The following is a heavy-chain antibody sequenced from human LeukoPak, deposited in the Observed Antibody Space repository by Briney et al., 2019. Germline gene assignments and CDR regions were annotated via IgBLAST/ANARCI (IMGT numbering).Heavy chain of an antibody. J-gene: IGHJ4*02. D-gene: IGHD2-15*01. CDR3: AREVKGLLYYFDY. Sequence: GGSLRLSCAASGFTFSSYSMNWVRQAPGEGLEWVSSISSSSSYIYYADSVKGRFTISRDNAKNSLYLQMNSLRAEDTAVYYCAREVKGLLYYFDYWGQGTLVTVSS. V-gene: IGHV3-21*01. CDR1: GFTFSSYS. CDR2: ISSSSSYI.